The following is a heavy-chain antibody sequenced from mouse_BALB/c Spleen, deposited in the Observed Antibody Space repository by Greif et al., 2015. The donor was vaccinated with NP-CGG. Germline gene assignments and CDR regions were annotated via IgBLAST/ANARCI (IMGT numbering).Heavy chain of an antibody. D-gene: IGHD2-3*01. CDR2: INPSTGYT. Sequence: VMLVESGAELAKPGASVKMSCKASGYTFTSYWMHWVKRRPGQGLEWIGYINPSTGYTEYNQKFKDKATLTADKSSSTAYMQLSSLTSEDSAVYYCAIYDGYYFDYWGQGTTLTVSS. V-gene: IGHV1-7*01. J-gene: IGHJ2*01. CDR1: GYTFTSYW. CDR3: AIYDGYYFDY.